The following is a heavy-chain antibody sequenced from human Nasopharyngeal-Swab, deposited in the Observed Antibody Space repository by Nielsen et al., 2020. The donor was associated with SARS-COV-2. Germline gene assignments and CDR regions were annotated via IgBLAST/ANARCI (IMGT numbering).Heavy chain of an antibody. CDR3: TKTPAYSSSWWDAFDV. Sequence: GGSLRLSCVASGFSFSDSGIHWVRQGFGKGLEWVGRIRTKPNSYETTYAASVKGRFSISRDDSKNTAYLQMDSLKTDDTAIYYSTKTPAYSSSWWDAFDVWGQGTMVTVSS. D-gene: IGHD6-13*01. V-gene: IGHV3-73*01. CDR2: IRTKPNSYET. CDR1: GFSFSDSG. J-gene: IGHJ3*01.